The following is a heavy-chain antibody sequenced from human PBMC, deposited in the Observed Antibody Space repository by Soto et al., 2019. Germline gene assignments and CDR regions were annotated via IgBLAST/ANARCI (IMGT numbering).Heavy chain of an antibody. J-gene: IGHJ3*01. CDR1: GDSFSGPY. D-gene: IGHD2-21*02. CDR2: INHSGST. V-gene: IGHV4-34*01. CDR3: ARLEVTSADSFDV. Sequence: QVQLQQWGAGLLKPSETLSLTCAVYGDSFSGPYWTWIRQTPGKGLEWIGEINHSGSTDYHPSLKSRVTISVDTSKNQFSLNLSSVSAADTAVYFCARLEVTSADSFDVWGPETMVTVSS.